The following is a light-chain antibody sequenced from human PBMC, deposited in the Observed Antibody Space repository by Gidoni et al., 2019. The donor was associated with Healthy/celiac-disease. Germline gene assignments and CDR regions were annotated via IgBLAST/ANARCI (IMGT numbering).Light chain of an antibody. J-gene: IGKJ2*01. CDR3: QQSYSTPLMYT. CDR1: QSISSY. CDR2: AAS. V-gene: IGKV1-39*01. Sequence: DIQMTQPPSSLSASVVDRVTITCRSSQSISSYLNWYQQKPGKAPKLLIYAASSLQSGFPSRFSGSGSGTDFTLTISSLQPEDFATYYCQQSYSTPLMYTFGQGTKLEIK.